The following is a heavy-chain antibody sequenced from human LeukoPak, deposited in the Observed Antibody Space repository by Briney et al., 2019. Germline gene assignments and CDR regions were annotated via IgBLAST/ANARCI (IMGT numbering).Heavy chain of an antibody. Sequence: GGSLRLSCAASGFTISSNYMRWVRQAPGKGLEGGSVIYSGGSTYYADSVKSRFTISRHNSKNTLYLQMNSLRAEDTAMYYCASYATMVRGVLVYWGQGTLVTVSS. CDR1: GFTISSNY. CDR3: ASYATMVRGVLVY. D-gene: IGHD3-10*01. CDR2: IYSGGST. J-gene: IGHJ4*02. V-gene: IGHV3-53*04.